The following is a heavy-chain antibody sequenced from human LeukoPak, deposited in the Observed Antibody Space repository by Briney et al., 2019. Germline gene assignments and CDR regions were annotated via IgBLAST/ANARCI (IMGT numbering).Heavy chain of an antibody. V-gene: IGHV4-59*12. Sequence: SETLSLTCTVSGGSISSYYWSWIRQPPGKGLEWIGYIYYSGSTNYNPSLKSRVTISVDTSKNQFSLKLSSVTAADTAVYYCARGRSGSYSNPLHYWGQGTLVTVSS. J-gene: IGHJ4*02. D-gene: IGHD1-26*01. CDR3: ARGRSGSYSNPLHY. CDR1: GGSISSYY. CDR2: IYYSGST.